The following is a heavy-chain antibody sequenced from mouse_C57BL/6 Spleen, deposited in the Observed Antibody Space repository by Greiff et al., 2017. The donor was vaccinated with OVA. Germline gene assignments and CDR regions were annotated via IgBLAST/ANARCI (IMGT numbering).Heavy chain of an antibody. V-gene: IGHV3-6*01. CDR2: ISYDGSN. J-gene: IGHJ2*01. D-gene: IGHD2-2*01. CDR3: ARRDLLWLRLDY. Sequence: EVQLVESGPGLVKPSQSLSLTCSVSGYSITSGYYWYWIRQFPGNKLEWMGYISYDGSNNYNPSLKNRITITRDTSKNQFFLQLNSVTTEDTATYYCARRDLLWLRLDYWGQGTTLTVSS. CDR1: GYSITSGYY.